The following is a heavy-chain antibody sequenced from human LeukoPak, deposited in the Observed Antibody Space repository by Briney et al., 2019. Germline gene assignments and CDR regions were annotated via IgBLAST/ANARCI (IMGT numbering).Heavy chain of an antibody. CDR1: GGSFSGYY. CDR2: INHSGST. J-gene: IGHJ6*03. CDR3: AREAGVRGFDPRDYYYYYMDV. Sequence: SETLSLTCAVYGGSFSGYYWSWIRQPPGKWLEWIGEINHSGSTNYNPSLKSRVTISVDTSKNQFSLKLSSVTAADTAVYYCAREAGVRGFDPRDYYYYYMDVWGKGTTVTVSS. D-gene: IGHD3-10*01. V-gene: IGHV4-34*01.